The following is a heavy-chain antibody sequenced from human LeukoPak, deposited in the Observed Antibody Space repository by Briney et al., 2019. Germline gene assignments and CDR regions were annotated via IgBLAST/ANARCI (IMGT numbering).Heavy chain of an antibody. Sequence: SETLSLTCAVYGGSFSGYYWNWIRQPPGKGLEWIGKINHSGSTNYNPSLKSRVTISVDTSKNQFSLKLSSVTAADTAVYYCASTESYHYGLDVWGQGTLVTVSS. D-gene: IGHD3-10*01. CDR1: GGSFSGYY. J-gene: IGHJ6*02. CDR2: INHSGST. CDR3: ASTESYHYGLDV. V-gene: IGHV4-34*01.